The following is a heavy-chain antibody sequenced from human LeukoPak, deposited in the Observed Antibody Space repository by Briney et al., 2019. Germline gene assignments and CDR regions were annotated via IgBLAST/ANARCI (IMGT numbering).Heavy chain of an antibody. CDR3: ARFYSTNWGWVDY. J-gene: IGHJ4*02. CDR1: GGSISSNY. V-gene: IGHV4-59*08. D-gene: IGHD2-2*01. CDR2: IYHSGST. Sequence: PSETLSLTCTVSGGSISSNYWSWIRQPPGRGLEWIGYIYHSGSTNYNPSLKSRVFISIDTYKKQFSLKLSSVTAADTAVYYCARFYSTNWGWVDYWGQGTLVTVS.